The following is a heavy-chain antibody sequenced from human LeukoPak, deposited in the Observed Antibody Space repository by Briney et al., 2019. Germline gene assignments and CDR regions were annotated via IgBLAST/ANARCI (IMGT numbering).Heavy chain of an antibody. CDR3: ARERRLRSYNWFDP. CDR1: GGSFSGYY. V-gene: IGHV4-34*01. CDR2: INHSGST. D-gene: IGHD4-17*01. J-gene: IGHJ5*02. Sequence: SETLSLTCAVYGGSFSGYYWSWSRQPPGKGLEWIGEINHSGSTNYIPSLKSRVTISVDTSKDQFSLKLSSVTAADTAVYYCARERRLRSYNWFDPWGQGTLVTVSS.